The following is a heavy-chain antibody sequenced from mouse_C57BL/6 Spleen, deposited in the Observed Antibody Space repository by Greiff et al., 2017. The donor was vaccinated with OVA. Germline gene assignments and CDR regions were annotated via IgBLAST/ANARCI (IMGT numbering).Heavy chain of an antibody. Sequence: VHLVESGPGLVAPSQSLSITCTVSGFSLTSYGVSWVRQPPGKGLEWLGVIWGDGSTNYHSALISRLSISKDNSKSQVFLKRNSLHTDDTATYYCAKRDTTRGVYAMEYWGQGTSVTVSS. V-gene: IGHV2-3*01. J-gene: IGHJ4*01. CDR2: IWGDGST. CDR3: AKRDTTRGVYAMEY. CDR1: GFSLTSYG. D-gene: IGHD1-1*01.